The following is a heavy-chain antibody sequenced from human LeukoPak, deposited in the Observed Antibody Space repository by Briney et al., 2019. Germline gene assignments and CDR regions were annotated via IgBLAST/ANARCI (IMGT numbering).Heavy chain of an antibody. V-gene: IGHV3-30*03. Sequence: GGSLRLSCAASGFTFSTYSMNWVRQAPGKGLEWVAVISYDGSNKYYADSVKGRFTISRDNSKNTLYLQMNSLRAEDTAVYYCARQIYAGPFDYWGQGTLVTVSS. CDR1: GFTFSTYS. J-gene: IGHJ4*02. D-gene: IGHD4-23*01. CDR3: ARQIYAGPFDY. CDR2: ISYDGSNK.